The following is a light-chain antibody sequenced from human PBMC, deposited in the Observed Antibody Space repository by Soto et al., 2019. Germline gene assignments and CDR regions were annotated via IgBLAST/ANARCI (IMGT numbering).Light chain of an antibody. Sequence: DIQMTQSPSTLSASVGDRLSITCRASQCITNWLARYQHKAGKAPKFLIYKASSLQSEVPARFSGSASGTEFTLTICCLETDDFATYYCQQYHSYPFTFGPGTKVDIK. CDR1: QCITNW. CDR2: KAS. V-gene: IGKV1-5*03. J-gene: IGKJ3*01. CDR3: QQYHSYPFT.